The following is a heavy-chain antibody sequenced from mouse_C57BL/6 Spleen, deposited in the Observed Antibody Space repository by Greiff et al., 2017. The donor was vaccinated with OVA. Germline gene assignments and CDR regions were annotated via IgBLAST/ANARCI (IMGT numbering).Heavy chain of an antibody. CDR3: ARYPFITTVVSEYYAMDY. D-gene: IGHD1-1*01. CDR1: GYTFTSYW. CDR2: IDPNSGGT. V-gene: IGHV1-72*01. J-gene: IGHJ4*01. Sequence: QVQLQQPGAELVKPGASVKLSCKASGYTFTSYWMHWVKQRPGRGLEWIGRIDPNSGGTKYNEKFKSKATLTVDKPSSTAYMQLSSLTSEDSAVYYCARYPFITTVVSEYYAMDYWGQGTSVTVSS.